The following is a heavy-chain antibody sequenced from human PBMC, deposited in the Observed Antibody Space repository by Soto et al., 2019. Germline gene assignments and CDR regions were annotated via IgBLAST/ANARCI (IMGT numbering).Heavy chain of an antibody. CDR3: ARDLTIVVVTTGGMDV. D-gene: IGHD3-22*01. J-gene: IGHJ6*02. Sequence: PGGSLRLSCSVSVFTLSSYAMHWFRQAPGKGLEWVAVISYDGSNKYYADSVKGRFTISRDNSKNTLYLQMNSLRAEDTAVYYCARDLTIVVVTTGGMDVWGQGTTVTVSS. CDR2: ISYDGSNK. V-gene: IGHV3-30-3*01. CDR1: VFTLSSYA.